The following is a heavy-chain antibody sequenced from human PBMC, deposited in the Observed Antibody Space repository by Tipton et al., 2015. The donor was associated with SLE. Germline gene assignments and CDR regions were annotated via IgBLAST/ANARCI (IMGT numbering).Heavy chain of an antibody. CDR3: ARGVTMIENWFDP. CDR2: INHSGST. D-gene: IGHD3-22*01. V-gene: IGHV4-34*01. J-gene: IGHJ5*02. Sequence: TLSLTCAVYGGSFSGYYWSWIRQPPGKGLEWIGEINHSGSTNYNPSLKSRVTISVDTSKNQFSLKLSSVTAADTAVYYCARGVTMIENWFDPWGKGTLVTVSS. CDR1: GGSFSGYY.